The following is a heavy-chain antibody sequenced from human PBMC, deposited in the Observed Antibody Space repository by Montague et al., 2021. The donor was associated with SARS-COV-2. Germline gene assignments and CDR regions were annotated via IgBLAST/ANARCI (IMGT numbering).Heavy chain of an antibody. V-gene: IGHV4-61*02. D-gene: IGHD3-3*01. CDR3: ARGTTVSSSGYYTGWFDP. CDR2: IYTSGSA. CDR1: GGSIRSGVYY. Sequence: TLSLTCTVSGGSIRSGVYYWSWIRQPAGKGLEWIGCIYTSGSANYNPSLNNRVTIAVDTSKNQFSLKLSSVTAADTAVYYCARGTTVSSSGYYTGWFDPRGQGNLVTVSS. J-gene: IGHJ5*02.